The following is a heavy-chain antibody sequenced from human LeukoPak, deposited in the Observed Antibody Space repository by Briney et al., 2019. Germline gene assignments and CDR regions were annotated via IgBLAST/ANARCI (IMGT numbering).Heavy chain of an antibody. CDR1: GYTFTGYY. Sequence: ASVKVSCKASGYTFTGYYMHWVRQAPGQGLEWMGWINPNSGGTNYAQKFQGRVTMTTDTSTSTAYMELRSLRSDDTAVYYCARGSGSYWYYFDYWGQGTLVTVSS. CDR3: ARGSGSYWYYFDY. D-gene: IGHD1-26*01. CDR2: INPNSGGT. V-gene: IGHV1-2*02. J-gene: IGHJ4*02.